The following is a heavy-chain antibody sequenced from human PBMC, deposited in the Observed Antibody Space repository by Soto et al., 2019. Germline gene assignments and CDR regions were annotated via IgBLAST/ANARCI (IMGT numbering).Heavy chain of an antibody. D-gene: IGHD7-27*01. CDR2: VGGNSVST. CDR3: AKARGISPRWGYYYMDV. CDR1: GFTFSSSA. V-gene: IGHV3-23*01. J-gene: IGHJ6*03. Sequence: EVRLLESGGDLIQPGGSLRLSCVASGFTFSSSAMSWVRQAPDKGLEWVSAVGGNSVSTFYADSVKGRFNISKDSSKNTLFRQMNSVRAEDTAVYYCAKARGISPRWGYYYMDVWGKGTTVTVS.